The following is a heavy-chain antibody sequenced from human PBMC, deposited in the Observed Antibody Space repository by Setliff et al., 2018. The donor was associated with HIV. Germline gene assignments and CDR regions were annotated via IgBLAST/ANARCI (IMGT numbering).Heavy chain of an antibody. CDR3: AHWRYSNAGGFDY. D-gene: IGHD5-12*01. Sequence: SETLSLTCAVSGVSTTNFFWSWTRQPPGTGLEWIGYLYHSGNTKYKSSLKSRVTISIDMSKTHLSLSLTSVTAADTALYYCAHWRYSNAGGFDYWGRGTLVTVSS. J-gene: IGHJ4*02. CDR1: GVSTTNFF. CDR2: LYHSGNT. V-gene: IGHV4-59*08.